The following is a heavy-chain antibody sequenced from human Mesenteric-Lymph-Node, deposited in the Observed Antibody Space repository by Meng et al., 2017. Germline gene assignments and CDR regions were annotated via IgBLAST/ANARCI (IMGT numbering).Heavy chain of an antibody. Sequence: GESLKISCAASGFSFSDQSMSWVRQAPGKGLEWVSVILDRDGNEYYADSVKGRFTISRDNSRNTLYLQMSSLRVDDTAVYYCANRAWLESWGQGTLVTVSS. J-gene: IGHJ5*01. D-gene: IGHD3-10*01. CDR3: ANRAWLES. CDR2: ILDRDGNE. V-gene: IGHV3-23*01. CDR1: GFSFSDQS.